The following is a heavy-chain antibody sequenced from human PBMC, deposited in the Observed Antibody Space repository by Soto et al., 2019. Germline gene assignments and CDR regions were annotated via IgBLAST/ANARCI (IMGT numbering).Heavy chain of an antibody. D-gene: IGHD2-21*02. V-gene: IGHV4-59*01. CDR1: SGSISPYY. J-gene: IGHJ6*02. Sequence: SDSLSLTCTVSSGSISPYYWGWTHQPTGKGLEWIGYMNNTGSTVYNPSFKTRITMSVDTSKSQFSLRLNSVTAADTAVYYCARDLWGYCGTDCYPLDVWGQGTTVTVS. CDR3: ARDLWGYCGTDCYPLDV. CDR2: MNNTGST.